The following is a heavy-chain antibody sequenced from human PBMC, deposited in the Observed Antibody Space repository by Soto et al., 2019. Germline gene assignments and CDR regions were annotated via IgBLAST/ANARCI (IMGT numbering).Heavy chain of an antibody. Sequence: GGSLRLSCAASGFTFSSYGMHWVRQAPGKGLEWVAVIWYDGSNKYYADSVKGRFTISRDNSKNTLYLQMNSLRAEDTAVYYCARYYDILTGYLSPPGYWGQGTLVTVSS. D-gene: IGHD3-9*01. CDR3: ARYYDILTGYLSPPGY. CDR1: GFTFSSYG. V-gene: IGHV3-33*01. CDR2: IWYDGSNK. J-gene: IGHJ4*02.